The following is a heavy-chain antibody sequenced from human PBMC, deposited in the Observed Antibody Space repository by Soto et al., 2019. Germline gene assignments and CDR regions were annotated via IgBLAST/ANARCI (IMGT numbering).Heavy chain of an antibody. Sequence: QVQLVQSGAEVKKPGASVKVSCKASGYTFSSYGISWVRQAPGQGLEWMGWISAYNGNTNYAQKLQGRVTMTADTSTRTDYIELRILRADDTAVYYCTRVTYSGYGSYWGQGTLVTVSS. CDR3: TRVTYSGYGSY. V-gene: IGHV1-18*04. J-gene: IGHJ4*02. CDR2: ISAYNGNT. D-gene: IGHD5-12*01. CDR1: GYTFSSYG.